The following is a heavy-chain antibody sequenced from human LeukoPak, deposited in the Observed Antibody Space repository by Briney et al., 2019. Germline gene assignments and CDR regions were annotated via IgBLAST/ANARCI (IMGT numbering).Heavy chain of an antibody. V-gene: IGHV3-74*01. CDR1: GLTFSSHW. D-gene: IGHD1-1*01. CDR3: AIAERRSPIDY. CDR2: ITNDGSST. Sequence: PGGSLRLSCAASGLTFSSHWMHWVRQAPGKGLVWVSRITNDGSSTTYADSVKGRFTISRDNAKNSLYLQMNSLRAEDTAVYYCAIAERRSPIDYWGQGTLVTVSS. J-gene: IGHJ4*02.